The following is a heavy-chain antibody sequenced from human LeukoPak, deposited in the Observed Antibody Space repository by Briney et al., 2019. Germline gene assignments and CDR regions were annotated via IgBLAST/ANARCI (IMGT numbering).Heavy chain of an antibody. J-gene: IGHJ6*03. CDR3: ARAVNKAKGHYYYYYYYMDV. Sequence: GGSLRLSXAASGFTFSSYSMNWVCQAPGKGLEWVSYISSSSSTIYYADSVKGRFTISRDNAKNSLYLQMNSLRAEDTAVYYCARAVNKAKGHYYYYYYYMDVWGKGTTVTVSS. D-gene: IGHD2/OR15-2a*01. CDR1: GFTFSSYS. V-gene: IGHV3-48*01. CDR2: ISSSSSTI.